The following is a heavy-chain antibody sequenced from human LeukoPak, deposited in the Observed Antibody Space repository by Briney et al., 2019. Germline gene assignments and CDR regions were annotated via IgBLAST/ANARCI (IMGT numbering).Heavy chain of an antibody. D-gene: IGHD4-17*01. J-gene: IGHJ4*02. V-gene: IGHV4-34*01. CDR1: GGSFSGYY. CDR2: INHSGST. CDR3: AWTTVTTSKGIFVY. Sequence: PSETLSLTCAVYGGSFSGYYWSWVRQPPGKGLEWIGEINHSGSTNYNPSLMSGVTISVDTSKNQFSLKLSSVTAADTAVYYCAWTTVTTSKGIFVYWGQGTLVTVSS.